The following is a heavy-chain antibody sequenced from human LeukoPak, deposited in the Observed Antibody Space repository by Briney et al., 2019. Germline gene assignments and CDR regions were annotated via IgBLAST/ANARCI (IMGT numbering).Heavy chain of an antibody. CDR1: GFTFSSFA. CDR3: ARDQGIFDY. V-gene: IGHV3-30-3*01. Sequence: PGGSLRLSCAASGFTFSSFAMHWVRQAPGKGLEWVAVISYDTSNKYYADSVKGRFTISRDNAKNSLYLQMNSLRDEDSAVYYCARDQGIFDYWGQGTLVTVSS. CDR2: ISYDTSNK. J-gene: IGHJ4*02.